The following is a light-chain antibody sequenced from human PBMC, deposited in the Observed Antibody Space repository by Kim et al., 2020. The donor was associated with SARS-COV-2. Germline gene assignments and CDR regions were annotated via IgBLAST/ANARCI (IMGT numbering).Light chain of an antibody. CDR2: GAS. CDR1: QSGSNN. CDR3: HQYNDWPPGDT. J-gene: IGKJ2*01. V-gene: IGKV3-15*01. Sequence: PGERAPLSCRASQSGSNNLALYQTKPGQHPRLLIYGASTSATCIPARFSGSGSGTDFTLTVSSLQSEDFAVYYCHQYNDWPPGDTFGQGTKLEI.